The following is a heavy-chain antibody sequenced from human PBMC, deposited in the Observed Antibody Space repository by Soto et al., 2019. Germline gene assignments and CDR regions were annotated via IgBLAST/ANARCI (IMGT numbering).Heavy chain of an antibody. Sequence: EVQLLESGGGLVQPGGSLRLSCAAARFTFSSYAMTWVRQAPGKGLEWVSAISGSGGSTYYADSVKGRFTISRDNSKNTLYWQMNSLRAEDTAVYYCTKGRGVADGSMDYWGQGTLVTVSS. J-gene: IGHJ4*02. V-gene: IGHV3-23*01. CDR3: TKGRGVADGSMDY. D-gene: IGHD3-10*01. CDR1: RFTFSSYA. CDR2: ISGSGGST.